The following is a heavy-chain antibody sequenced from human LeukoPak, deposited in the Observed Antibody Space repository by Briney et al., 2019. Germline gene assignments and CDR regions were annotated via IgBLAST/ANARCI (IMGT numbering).Heavy chain of an antibody. Sequence: GGSLRLSCEASGFTFSSYWMSWIRQAPGKGLEWVANIKTDGSEKYYVDSVKGRFTISRDNAKNSLYLQMNSLRAEDTAVYYCARDYTGYFPWGQGTLVIVSS. CDR2: IKTDGSEK. V-gene: IGHV3-7*03. D-gene: IGHD3-9*01. J-gene: IGHJ5*02. CDR3: ARDYTGYFP. CDR1: GFTFSSYW.